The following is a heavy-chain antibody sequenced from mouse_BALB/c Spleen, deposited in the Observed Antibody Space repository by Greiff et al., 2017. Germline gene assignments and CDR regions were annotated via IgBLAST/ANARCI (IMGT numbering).Heavy chain of an antibody. Sequence: VQLQQSGAELARPGASVKLSCKASGYTFTSYWMQWVKQRPGQGLEWIGAIYPGDGDTRYTQKFKGKATLTADKSSSTAYMQLSSLASEDSAVYYCAREAYYRYDGYYFDYWGQGTTLTVSS. CDR1: GYTFTSYW. J-gene: IGHJ2*01. D-gene: IGHD2-14*01. CDR3: AREAYYRYDGYYFDY. CDR2: IYPGDGDT. V-gene: IGHV1-87*01.